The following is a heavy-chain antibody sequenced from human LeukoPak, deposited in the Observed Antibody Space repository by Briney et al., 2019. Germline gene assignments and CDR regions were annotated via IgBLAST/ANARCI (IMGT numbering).Heavy chain of an antibody. CDR2: INPKSGDT. CDR3: ARARTYTITSVHNFNYLEY. CDR1: GYTFTGYY. Sequence: ASVKVSCKTSGYTFTGYYMHWVRQAPGQNLEWMGWINPKSGDTNYAQKFQDRITMTRDTSLSTFYMELSSLRSDDAAIYYCARARTYTITSVHNFNYLEYWGRGTLVTVSS. V-gene: IGHV1-2*02. D-gene: IGHD5-24*01. J-gene: IGHJ4*02.